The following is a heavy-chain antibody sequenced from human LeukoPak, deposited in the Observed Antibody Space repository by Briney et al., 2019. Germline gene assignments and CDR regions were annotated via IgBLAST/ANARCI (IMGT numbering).Heavy chain of an antibody. CDR3: ARHRLIMLKDAFDI. CDR2: IYSGGST. CDR1: GFTVSSNY. J-gene: IGHJ3*02. Sequence: GGSLRLSCAASGFTVSSNYMSWVRQAPGKGLEWVSVIYSGGSTYYADSAKARFTISRDNSKNTLYLQMNSLRAEDTAMYYCARHRLIMLKDAFDIWGQGTMVTVSS. D-gene: IGHD2-8*01. V-gene: IGHV3-66*04.